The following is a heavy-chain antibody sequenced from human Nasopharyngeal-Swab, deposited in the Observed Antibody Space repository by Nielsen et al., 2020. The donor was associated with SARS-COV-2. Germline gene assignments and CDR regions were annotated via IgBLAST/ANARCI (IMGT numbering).Heavy chain of an antibody. V-gene: IGHV5-10-1*01. D-gene: IGHD3-22*01. CDR2: IDPSDSYT. J-gene: IGHJ4*02. CDR3: ATTYYYDSSGYPLPYY. Sequence: VRQMPRKGLEWMGRIDPSDSYTNYSPSFQGHVTISADKSISTAYLQWSSLKASDTAMYYCATTYYYDSSGYPLPYYWGQGTLVTVSS.